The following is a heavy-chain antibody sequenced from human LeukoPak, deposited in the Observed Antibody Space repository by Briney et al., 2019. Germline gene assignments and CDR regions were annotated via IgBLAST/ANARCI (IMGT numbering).Heavy chain of an antibody. CDR1: GFSFISYE. Sequence: PGGSLRLSCAASGFSFISYEMKWVRQAPGKGLQWVSYISSSGSAIYHADSVKGRFTISRDNAKNSLYLQMNSLRAEDTGVYYCTRDLIVADYWGQGTLVTVSS. CDR2: ISSSGSAI. V-gene: IGHV3-48*03. J-gene: IGHJ4*02. CDR3: TRDLIVADY. D-gene: IGHD3-22*01.